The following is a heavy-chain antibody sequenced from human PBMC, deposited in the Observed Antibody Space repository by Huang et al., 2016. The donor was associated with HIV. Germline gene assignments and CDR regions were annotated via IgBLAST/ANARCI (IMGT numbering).Heavy chain of an antibody. CDR2: ISPFESKT. CDR1: GYSFSIYW. J-gene: IGHJ3*01. CDR3: AKGRRAFDV. V-gene: IGHV5-51*03. Sequence: EVQLVQSGAEVKKPGESLKISCTGSGYSFSIYWIACVRQIPGQGLEWMGIISPFESKTRYSPSFEGHVTISVDTSINTAYLHWTSLKASDTAIYYCAKGRRAFDVWGQGTWVTVSS.